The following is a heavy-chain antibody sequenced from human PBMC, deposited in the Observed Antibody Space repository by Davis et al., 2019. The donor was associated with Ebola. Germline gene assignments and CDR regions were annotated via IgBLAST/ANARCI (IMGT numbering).Heavy chain of an antibody. J-gene: IGHJ4*02. V-gene: IGHV1-2*04. D-gene: IGHD2-21*02. CDR3: ARDRYCGGDCYEDY. CDR1: GYTFTGYY. Sequence: ASVKVSCKASGYTFTGYYMHWVRQAPGQGLEWMGWINPNSGGTNYAQKFQGWVTITRDTSISTAYMELSSLRSEDTAVYYCARDRYCGGDCYEDYWGQGTLVTVSS. CDR2: INPNSGGT.